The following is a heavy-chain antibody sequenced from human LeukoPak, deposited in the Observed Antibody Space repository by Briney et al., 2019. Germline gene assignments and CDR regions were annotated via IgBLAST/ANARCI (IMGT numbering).Heavy chain of an antibody. D-gene: IGHD5-12*01. CDR2: ISTSSSYI. Sequence: PGGSLRLSCTASGFTFGDYAMTWVRQAPGKGLEWVSSISTSSSYIYYADSMKGRFTISRDNAKNSLYLQMNSLRAEDTAVYYCARVEGNIVTTTEGYFDYWGQGTLVTVSS. CDR1: GFTFGDYA. CDR3: ARVEGNIVTTTEGYFDY. V-gene: IGHV3-21*01. J-gene: IGHJ4*02.